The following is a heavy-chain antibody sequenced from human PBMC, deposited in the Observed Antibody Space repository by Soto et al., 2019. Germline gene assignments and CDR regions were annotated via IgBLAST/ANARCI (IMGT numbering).Heavy chain of an antibody. CDR2: IFPGDSDT. CDR1: GYNFGGYW. D-gene: IGHD2-2*01. CDR3: ARHLVGSTRGNFDY. J-gene: IGHJ4*01. V-gene: IGHV5-51*01. Sequence: GESLKISCKASGYNFGGYWIGWVRQMPGKGLEWMGIIFPGDSDTRYSPSFQGQVTISADKSISTVHLQWRSLKASDTAIYFCARHLVGSTRGNFDYWGQGTLVTAPQ.